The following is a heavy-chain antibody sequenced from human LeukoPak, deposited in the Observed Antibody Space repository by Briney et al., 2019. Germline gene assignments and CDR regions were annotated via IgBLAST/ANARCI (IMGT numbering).Heavy chain of an antibody. Sequence: PSETLSLTCTVSGGSISSSSYYWGWIRQPPGKGLEWIGSIYYSGSTYYNPSLKSRVTISVDTSKNQFSLKLSSVTAADTAVYYCARPQSHLYGEGHFDPWGQGTLVTVSS. V-gene: IGHV4-39*01. CDR2: IYYSGST. CDR1: GGSISSSSYY. J-gene: IGHJ5*02. CDR3: ARPQSHLYGEGHFDP. D-gene: IGHD4-17*01.